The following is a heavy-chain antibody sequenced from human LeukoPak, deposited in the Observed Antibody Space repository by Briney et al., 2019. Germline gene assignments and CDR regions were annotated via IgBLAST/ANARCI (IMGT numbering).Heavy chain of an antibody. V-gene: IGHV1-46*01. Sequence: ASVKVSCKASGYNLISYYMHWVRQAPGQGLEWMGIINPSGGSTSYAQKFQDRVTMTRDTSTSTVYMELSSLKSEDTAVYYCAREDVVLVDAVRYYYYGMDVWGQGTTVTVSS. D-gene: IGHD2-8*01. J-gene: IGHJ6*02. CDR3: AREDVVLVDAVRYYYYGMDV. CDR2: INPSGGST. CDR1: GYNLISYY.